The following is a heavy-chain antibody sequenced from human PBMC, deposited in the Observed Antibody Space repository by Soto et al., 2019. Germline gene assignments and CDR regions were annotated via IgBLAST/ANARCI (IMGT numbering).Heavy chain of an antibody. V-gene: IGHV4-39*01. D-gene: IGHD6-19*01. J-gene: IGHJ5*02. Sequence: QVQLQESGPGLVKPSETLSLTCTVSGDSVSSNNFYWAWIRQPPGRGLAWIGSVFHSGSTYENPSLKSRLTMSVHASLNQFSLNLTSVTAADTAVYYCARRHTGGWQTSWFDPWGQGALVIVSS. CDR3: ARRHTGGWQTSWFDP. CDR2: VFHSGST. CDR1: GDSVSSNNFY.